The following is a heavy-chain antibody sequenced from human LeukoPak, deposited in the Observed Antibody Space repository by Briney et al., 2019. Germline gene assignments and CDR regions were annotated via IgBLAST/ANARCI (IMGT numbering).Heavy chain of an antibody. Sequence: GGSLRLSCSASGFTFSSYAMYWVRQAPGKGLEYVSAISGNGGSTYYADSVKGRFTISRDSSRNTLYLQMSSLRAEDTAVYYCVKDFYGSGSYRGGPDYWGQGTLVTVSS. CDR3: VKDFYGSGSYRGGPDY. J-gene: IGHJ4*02. D-gene: IGHD3-10*01. CDR2: ISGNGGST. CDR1: GFTFSSYA. V-gene: IGHV3-64D*06.